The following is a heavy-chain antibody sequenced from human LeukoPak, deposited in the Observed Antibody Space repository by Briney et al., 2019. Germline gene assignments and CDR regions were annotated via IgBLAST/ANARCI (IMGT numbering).Heavy chain of an antibody. J-gene: IGHJ5*02. CDR1: GGSISSSSYY. V-gene: IGHV4-39*07. CDR3: ARPGITMVRGVIWFDP. D-gene: IGHD3-10*01. CDR2: IYYSGST. Sequence: PSETLSLTCTVSGGSISSSSYYWGWIRQPPGKGLEWIGSIYYSGSTYHNPSLKSRVTISVDTSKNQFSLKLSSVTAADTAVYYCARPGITMVRGVIWFDPWGQGTLVTVSS.